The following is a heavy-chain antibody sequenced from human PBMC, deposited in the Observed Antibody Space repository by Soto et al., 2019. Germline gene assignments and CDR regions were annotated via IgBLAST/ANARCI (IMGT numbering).Heavy chain of an antibody. CDR1: GGSIDSGDYY. CDR3: ARDVIAHPNYSDP. J-gene: IGHJ5*02. V-gene: IGHV4-61*08. CDR2: VYYSGTT. D-gene: IGHD4-4*01. Sequence: KPSETLSLTCTVSGGSIDSGDYYWSWIRQPPGKGLEWIGYVYYSGTTNYNPFLKSRVTLSLDKSKNQFSLKMNSVTAADTAVYYCARDVIAHPNYSDPWGHGTLVTVSS.